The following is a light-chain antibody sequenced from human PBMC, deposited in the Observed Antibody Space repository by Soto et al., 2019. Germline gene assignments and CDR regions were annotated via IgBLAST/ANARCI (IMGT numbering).Light chain of an antibody. CDR3: QQLHDYPIT. CDR2: TAS. J-gene: IGKJ5*01. CDR1: QGISSY. V-gene: IGKV1-9*01. Sequence: DIQLTQSPSFLSASVGDRVTITCRASQGISSYLAWYQQKPGKAPNLLIHTASTLQSGVPSRFSGSGSGTDFTLTISSLQPEDFATYYCQQLHDYPITFGQGARLEIK.